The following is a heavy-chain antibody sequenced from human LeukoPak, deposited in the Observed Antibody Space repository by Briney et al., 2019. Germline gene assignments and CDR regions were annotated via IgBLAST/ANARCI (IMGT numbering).Heavy chain of an antibody. CDR2: INSDGSRT. CDR3: ARVITGSTYGQFDY. J-gene: IGHJ4*02. CDR1: GFTFSDYW. D-gene: IGHD5-18*01. V-gene: IGHV3-74*01. Sequence: PGGSLRLSCTASGFTFSDYWMHWVRQAPGKGLVWVSRINSDGSRTNYADCVKGRFTISRDNAKNTVFLQMNSLRADDAAVYYCARVITGSTYGQFDYWGQGALATVSS.